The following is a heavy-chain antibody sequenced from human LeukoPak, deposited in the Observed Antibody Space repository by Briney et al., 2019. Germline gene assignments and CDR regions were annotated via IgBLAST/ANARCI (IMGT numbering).Heavy chain of an antibody. D-gene: IGHD3-10*01. J-gene: IGHJ4*02. Sequence: AASVKVSCEVSGYTFTGYYMHWARQAPAQGLEWMGWINPNRVGTNVAQKCQGRVTMTRETPISTAYMELSRLRSADTAVYCCARDWARGITMVRGGYYFDYWGQGTLVTVSS. CDR2: INPNRVGT. CDR3: ARDWARGITMVRGGYYFDY. CDR1: GYTFTGYY. V-gene: IGHV1-2*02.